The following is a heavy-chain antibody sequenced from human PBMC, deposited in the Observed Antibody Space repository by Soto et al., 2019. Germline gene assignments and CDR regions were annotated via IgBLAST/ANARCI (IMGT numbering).Heavy chain of an antibody. V-gene: IGHV3-23*01. CDR2: ISGSGGST. CDR1: GFTFSSYA. Sequence: GSLRLSCAASGFTFSSYAMSWVRQAPGKGLEWVSAISGSGGSTYYADSVKGRFTISRGNSKNTLYPQMNSLRAEDTAVYYCAKCKAAAALAYFDLWGRGTMVTVSS. J-gene: IGHJ2*01. D-gene: IGHD2-2*01. CDR3: AKCKAAAALAYFDL.